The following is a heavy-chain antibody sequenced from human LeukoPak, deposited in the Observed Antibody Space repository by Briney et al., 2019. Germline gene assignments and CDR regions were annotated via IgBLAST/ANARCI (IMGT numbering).Heavy chain of an antibody. J-gene: IGHJ4*02. D-gene: IGHD5-24*01. V-gene: IGHV4-39*01. Sequence: SETLSLTCTVSGGSISSSSYYWGWIHQPPGKGLEWIGSIYYSGSTYYNPSLKSRVTISVDTSKNQFSLKLSSVTAADTAVYYCGREMATIVAVDYWGQGTLVTVSS. CDR3: GREMATIVAVDY. CDR2: IYYSGST. CDR1: GGSISSSSYY.